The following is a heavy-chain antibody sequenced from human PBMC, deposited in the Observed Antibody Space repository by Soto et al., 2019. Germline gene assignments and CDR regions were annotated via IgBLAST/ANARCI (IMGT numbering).Heavy chain of an antibody. CDR3: ANGITMIVVVIDY. Sequence: GGSLRLSCAASGFTFSSYGMHWVRQAPGKGLEWVAVISYDGSNKYYADSVKGRFTISRDNSKHTLYLQMNSLRAADTAVYYCANGITMIVVVIDYWGQGTLVTVSS. V-gene: IGHV3-30*18. CDR2: ISYDGSNK. CDR1: GFTFSSYG. D-gene: IGHD3-22*01. J-gene: IGHJ4*02.